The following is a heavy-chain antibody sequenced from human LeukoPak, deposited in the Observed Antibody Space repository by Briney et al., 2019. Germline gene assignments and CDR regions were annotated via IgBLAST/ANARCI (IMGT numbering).Heavy chain of an antibody. D-gene: IGHD2-15*01. CDR3: TTRRQDGW. CDR1: GFTFSDAW. CDR2: IKSKSDGGTI. Sequence: GGSLRLSCVGSGFTFSDAWMSWVRQAPGKGLERVGRIKSKSDGGTIDYAAPVKGRFTISRDDSRNTLYLQMNSLKTEDTAVYYCTTRRQDGWWGQGTMVTVS. J-gene: IGHJ4*02. V-gene: IGHV3-15*01.